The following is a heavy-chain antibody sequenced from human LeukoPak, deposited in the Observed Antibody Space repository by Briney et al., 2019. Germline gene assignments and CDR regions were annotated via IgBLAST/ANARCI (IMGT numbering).Heavy chain of an antibody. CDR3: ARDLSDVLRYFDWLGGPIAAFDY. V-gene: IGHV1-18*01. D-gene: IGHD3-9*01. CDR1: GYTFTSYG. J-gene: IGHJ4*02. Sequence: ASVKVSCKASGYTFTSYGIIWVRQAPGQGLEWMVCISAYNGNTNYAQKLQVRVTMTTDTSTITAYMELRSLRSDDTAVYYCARDLSDVLRYFDWLGGPIAAFDYWGQGTLVTVSS. CDR2: ISAYNGNT.